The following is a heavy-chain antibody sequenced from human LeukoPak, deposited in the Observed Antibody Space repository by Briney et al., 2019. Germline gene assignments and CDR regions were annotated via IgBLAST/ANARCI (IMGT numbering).Heavy chain of an antibody. J-gene: IGHJ4*02. Sequence: EGSLRLSCTASGFTFSRSWMNWIRQAPGKGLEWVANINPDGDGMRFVDSVKGRFTMSRDNAQSSLHLQMNSLRVEDTAFYYCAAWTDRGYSYWGQGVLVTVSS. V-gene: IGHV3-7*01. D-gene: IGHD5-12*01. CDR2: INPDGDGM. CDR1: GFTFSRSW. CDR3: AAWTDRGYSY.